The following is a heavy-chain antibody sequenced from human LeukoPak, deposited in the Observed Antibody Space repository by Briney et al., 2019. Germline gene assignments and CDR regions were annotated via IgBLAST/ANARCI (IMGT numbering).Heavy chain of an antibody. CDR1: GFTFSSYA. J-gene: IGHJ6*03. D-gene: IGHD2-2*01. Sequence: GGSLRLSCAASGFTFSSYAMHWVRQAPGKGLEWVAVISYDGSNKYYADSVKGRFTISRDNSKNTLYLQMNSLRAEDTAVYYCARDQVDIVVVPAAMYYYYYMDVWGKGTTVTVSS. CDR2: ISYDGSNK. CDR3: ARDQVDIVVVPAAMYYYYYMDV. V-gene: IGHV3-30*01.